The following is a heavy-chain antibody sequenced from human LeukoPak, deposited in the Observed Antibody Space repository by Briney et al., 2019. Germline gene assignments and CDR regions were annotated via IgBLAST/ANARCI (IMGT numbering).Heavy chain of an antibody. CDR1: GFTFSTYT. CDR3: ARDRGGSYSAIDY. CDR2: IATGSDV. Sequence: GGSLRLSCAASGFTFSTYTINWVRQAPGKGLEWVSSIATGSDVYYADSVKGRFTISRDNAKNSLYLQMNSLRAEDTAVYYCARDRGGSYSAIDYWGQGTLVTVSS. J-gene: IGHJ4*02. D-gene: IGHD1-26*01. V-gene: IGHV3-21*01.